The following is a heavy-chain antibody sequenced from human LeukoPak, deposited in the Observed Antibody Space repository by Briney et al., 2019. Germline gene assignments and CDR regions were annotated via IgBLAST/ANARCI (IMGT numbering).Heavy chain of an antibody. D-gene: IGHD3-22*01. V-gene: IGHV3-23*01. CDR3: AKPNAPYYYDRAFDI. CDR1: GFTVSSNY. J-gene: IGHJ3*02. Sequence: GGSLRLSCAASGFTVSSNYMSWVRQAPGKGLEWVSAISGSGGSTYYADSVKGRFTISRDNSKNTLYLQMNSLRAEDTAVYYCAKPNAPYYYDRAFDIWGQGTMVTVSS. CDR2: ISGSGGST.